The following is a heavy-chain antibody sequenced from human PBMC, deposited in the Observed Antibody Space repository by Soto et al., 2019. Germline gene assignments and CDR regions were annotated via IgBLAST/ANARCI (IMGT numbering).Heavy chain of an antibody. CDR1: GGSISSSNW. CDR3: AREGIAAAGPFDY. D-gene: IGHD6-13*01. CDR2: IYHSGST. Sequence: SETLSLTXAVSGGSISSSNWWSWVRQPPGKGLEWIGEIYHSGSTNYNPSLKSRVTISVDKSKNQFSLKLSSVTAADTAVYYCAREGIAAAGPFDYWGQGTLVTVSS. V-gene: IGHV4-4*02. J-gene: IGHJ4*02.